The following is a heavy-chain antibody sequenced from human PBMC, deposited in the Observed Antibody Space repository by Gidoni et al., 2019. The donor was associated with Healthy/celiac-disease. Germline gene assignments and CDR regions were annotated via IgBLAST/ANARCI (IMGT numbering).Heavy chain of an antibody. Sequence: QVQLQESGPGLVTPSETLSLTCPVSGGSISSYYWSWIRQPAGKGLEWIGRIYTSGSTNYNPSLKSRVTMSVDTSKNQFSLKLSSVTAADTAVYYCARDGGGQTYYYYGMDVWGQGTTVTVSS. CDR2: IYTSGST. D-gene: IGHD3-16*01. J-gene: IGHJ6*02. CDR1: GGSISSYY. CDR3: ARDGGGQTYYYYGMDV. V-gene: IGHV4-4*07.